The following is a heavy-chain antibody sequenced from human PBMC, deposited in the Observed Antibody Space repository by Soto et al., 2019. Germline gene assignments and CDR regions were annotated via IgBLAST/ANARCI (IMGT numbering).Heavy chain of an antibody. D-gene: IGHD3-10*01. CDR3: AGTYYYGSGSYGPSPDYYYGMDV. Sequence: PSETLSLTCTVSGGSIILGGYYWSWIRQHPGKGLEWIGYIYYSGSTYYNPSLKSRVTISVDTSKNQFSLKLSSVTAADTAVYYCAGTYYYGSGSYGPSPDYYYGMDVWGQGTTVTVSS. J-gene: IGHJ6*02. V-gene: IGHV4-31*03. CDR1: GGSIILGGYY. CDR2: IYYSGST.